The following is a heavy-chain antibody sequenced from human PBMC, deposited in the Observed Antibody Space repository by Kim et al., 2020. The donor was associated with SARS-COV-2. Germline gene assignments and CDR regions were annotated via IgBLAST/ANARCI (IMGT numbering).Heavy chain of an antibody. CDR2: GST. J-gene: IGHJ4*02. CDR3: TRRKDSDN. Sequence: GSTSYAQKFQGRVTMTRDTSTSTVFMELSSLRSEDTAVYYCTRRKDSDNWGQGTLVTVSS. V-gene: IGHV1-46*01.